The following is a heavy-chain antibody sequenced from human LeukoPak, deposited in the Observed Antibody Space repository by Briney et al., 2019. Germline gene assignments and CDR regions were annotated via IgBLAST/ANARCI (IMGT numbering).Heavy chain of an antibody. CDR1: GFTFSSYW. V-gene: IGHV3-7*01. J-gene: IGHJ4*02. CDR2: IKQDGSEK. Sequence: GGSLRLSCAASGFTFSSYWMSWVRQAPGKGLEWVANIKQDGSEKYYVDSVKGRFTISRDNAKNSLYLQMNSLRAEDTAVYYCARYYYDSSGYYSGSDYWGQGTLVTVSS. CDR3: ARYYYDSSGYYSGSDY. D-gene: IGHD3-22*01.